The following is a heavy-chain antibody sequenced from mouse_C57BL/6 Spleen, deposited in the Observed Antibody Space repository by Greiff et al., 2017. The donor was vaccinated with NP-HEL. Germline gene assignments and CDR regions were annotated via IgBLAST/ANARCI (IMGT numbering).Heavy chain of an antibody. D-gene: IGHD4-1*01. CDR1: GYTFTSYW. V-gene: IGHV1-61*01. J-gene: IGHJ4*01. CDR3: ARLTWTRAMDY. CDR2: IYPSDSET. Sequence: VQLQQPGAELVRPGSSVKLSCKASGYTFTSYWMDWVKQRPGQGLEWIGNIYPSDSETHYNQKFKDKATLTVDKSSSTAYMQLSSLTSEDSAVYYCARLTWTRAMDYWGQGTSVTVSS.